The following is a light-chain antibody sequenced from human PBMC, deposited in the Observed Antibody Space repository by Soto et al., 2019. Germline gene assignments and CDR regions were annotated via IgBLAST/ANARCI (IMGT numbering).Light chain of an antibody. CDR2: GVY. CDR3: QQYNNWPLT. CDR1: QIIKTFY. Sequence: IVLTQSPGTLSLSPGETATLSCRASQIIKTFYFGWYQQKPGQSPRLLIYGVYSRATGIPDRFSGSGSGTDFTLTISSLQSEDFALYYCQQYNNWPLTFGGGTKVDIK. V-gene: IGKV3-20*01. J-gene: IGKJ4*01.